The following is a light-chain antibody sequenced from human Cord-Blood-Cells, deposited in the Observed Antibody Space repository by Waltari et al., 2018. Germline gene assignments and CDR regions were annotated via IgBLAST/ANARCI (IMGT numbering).Light chain of an antibody. CDR3: CSYAGSSTFGVV. CDR1: SSDVGSYNL. CDR2: EGS. Sequence: QSALTQPASVSGSPGQSITISCTGTSSDVGSYNLVSWYQQHPGKAPKLMIYEGSKRPSGVSNRFSGSKSGNTASLNISGLQAEDEADYYCCSYAGSSTFGVVFGGGTKLTVL. V-gene: IGLV2-23*03. J-gene: IGLJ2*01.